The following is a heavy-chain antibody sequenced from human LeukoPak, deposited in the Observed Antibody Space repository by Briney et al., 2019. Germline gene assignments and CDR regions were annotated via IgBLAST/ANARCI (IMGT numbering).Heavy chain of an antibody. CDR2: VNGDGNIT. V-gene: IGHV3-74*01. D-gene: IGHD3-10*02. J-gene: IGHJ3*02. CDR1: GFTFSRYW. Sequence: GGSLRLSCAASGFTFSRYWMHWVRQAPGKGLVWLSRVNGDGNITTYADSVRGRFTISRDKAKNTLYLQMNRLRAEDTAVYYCARMGLVPAFDIWGQGTMVSVTS. CDR3: ARMGLVPAFDI.